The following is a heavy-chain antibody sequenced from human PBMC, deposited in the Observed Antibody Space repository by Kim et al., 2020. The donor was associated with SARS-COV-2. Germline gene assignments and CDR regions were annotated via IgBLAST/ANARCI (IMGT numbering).Heavy chain of an antibody. CDR1: GYTFTSYG. V-gene: IGHV1-18*01. J-gene: IGHJ4*02. D-gene: IGHD3-10*01. Sequence: ASVKVSCKASGYTFTSYGISWVRQAPGQGLEWMGWISAYNGNTNYAQKLQGRVTMTTDTSTSTAYMELRSLRSDDTAVYYCARRWQSRVRGVTNHFDYWGQGTLVTVSS. CDR2: ISAYNGNT. CDR3: ARRWQSRVRGVTNHFDY.